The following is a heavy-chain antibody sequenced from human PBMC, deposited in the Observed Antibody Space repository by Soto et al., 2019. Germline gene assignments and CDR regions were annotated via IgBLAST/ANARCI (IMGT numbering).Heavy chain of an antibody. Sequence: WTWIRQPAGRGLEWIGRIFSTGSTAYNASLKSRVTMSVDRSKNQFSLRLTSMTAADTAVYYCAKVDSGDSYGYADSFDYWGQGTLVTVSS. J-gene: IGHJ4*02. V-gene: IGHV4-4*07. CDR3: AKVDSGDSYGYADSFDY. CDR2: IFSTGST. D-gene: IGHD5-18*01.